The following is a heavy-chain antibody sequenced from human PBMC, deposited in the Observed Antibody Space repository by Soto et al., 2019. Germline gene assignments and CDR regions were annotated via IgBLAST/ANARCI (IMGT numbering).Heavy chain of an antibody. Sequence: QVQLVQSGAEVKKPGASVKVSCKDSGFTFTNYGISWVRQAPGQGFEWMGWITGSTGGTNYAQKFQDRLAMTPDTSADTADMELRSLRGGDTAVYYCAREKVVTAADFWGQGTLVTVSS. CDR2: ITGSTGGT. J-gene: IGHJ4*02. CDR3: AREKVVTAADF. V-gene: IGHV1-18*01. D-gene: IGHD2-15*01. CDR1: GFTFTNYG.